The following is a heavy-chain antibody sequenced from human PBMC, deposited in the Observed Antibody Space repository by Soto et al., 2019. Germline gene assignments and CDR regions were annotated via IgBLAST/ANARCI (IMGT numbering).Heavy chain of an antibody. CDR3: ARGGSRTWTFDY. CDR2: IYCSGNT. D-gene: IGHD6-13*01. CDR1: GGSISSYF. V-gene: IGHV4-59*01. J-gene: IGHJ4*02. Sequence: SETLSLTCIVSGGSISSYFWSWIRQLPGKGLEWIGYIYCSGNTNYNPSLKNRVTMSVDTSKNQFSLKLSSVTAADTAVYYCARGGSRTWTFDYWGQGTLVTVSS.